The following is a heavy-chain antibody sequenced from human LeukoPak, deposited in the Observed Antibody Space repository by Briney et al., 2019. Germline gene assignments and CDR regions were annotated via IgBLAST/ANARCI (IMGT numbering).Heavy chain of an antibody. CDR1: GGTSSSYA. CDR2: IIPIFGIA. CDR3: ARSRLGGEGAYGMDV. Sequence: APVQVCCKATGGTSSSYAISCVRQAPGQRIEWMGRIIPIFGIANYAQKFQGRVTLTADKSTSTAYMELSSLRSEDTAVYYCARSRLGGEGAYGMDVWGQGTTVTVSS. V-gene: IGHV1-69*04. J-gene: IGHJ6*02. D-gene: IGHD3-16*01.